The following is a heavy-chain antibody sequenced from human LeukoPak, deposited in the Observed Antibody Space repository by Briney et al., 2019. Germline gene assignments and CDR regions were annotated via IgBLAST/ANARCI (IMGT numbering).Heavy chain of an antibody. CDR2: ISGSGGST. V-gene: IGHV3-23*01. Sequence: PGGSLRLSCAVSGFTFTSYAMNWVRQAPGKGLEWVSTISGSGGSTYYADSVKGRFTISRDNSKNTLYLQMNSLRAEDTALYYCARDSSSPYWYFNLWGRGTLVTVSS. CDR3: ARDSSSPYWYFNL. CDR1: GFTFTSYA. J-gene: IGHJ2*01.